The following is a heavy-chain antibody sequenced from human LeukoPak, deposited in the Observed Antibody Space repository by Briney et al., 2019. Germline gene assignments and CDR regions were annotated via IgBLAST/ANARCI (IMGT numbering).Heavy chain of an antibody. V-gene: IGHV1-2*02. D-gene: IGHD3-10*01. CDR2: INPNSGST. J-gene: IGHJ4*02. Sequence: ASAKVSCKASGGTFTGYYMHWVRQAPGQGRERMGWINPNSGSTNYAQKFQGRVTMTRDTSISTAYMELSRLRSDDTAVYYCARTGGTMVRGVIITSSYFDYWGQGTLVPVFS. CDR3: ARTGGTMVRGVIITSSYFDY. CDR1: GGTFTGYY.